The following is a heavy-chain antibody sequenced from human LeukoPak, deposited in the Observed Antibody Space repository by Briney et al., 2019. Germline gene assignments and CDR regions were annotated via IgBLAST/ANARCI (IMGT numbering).Heavy chain of an antibody. D-gene: IGHD3-22*01. CDR1: GYSISSGYY. CDR2: IYHSGST. J-gene: IGHJ5*02. V-gene: IGHV4-38-2*02. CDR3: ARDQTYYYDSTWFWFDP. Sequence: PSETLSLTCAVSGYSISSGYYWGWIRQPPRKGLEWIGSIYHSGSTYYNPSLKSRVTISVDTSKNQFSLKLSSVTAADTAVYYCARDQTYYYDSTWFWFDPWGQGTLVTVSS.